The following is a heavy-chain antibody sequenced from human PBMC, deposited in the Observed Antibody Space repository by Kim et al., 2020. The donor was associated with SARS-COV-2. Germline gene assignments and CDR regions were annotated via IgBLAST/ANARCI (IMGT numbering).Heavy chain of an antibody. CDR1: GGSISSGGYY. J-gene: IGHJ4*02. CDR3: ARAETIVGVVIGCFDY. V-gene: IGHV4-31*03. Sequence: SETLSLTCTVSGGSISSGGYYWSWIRQHPGKGLEWIGYIYYSGSTYYNPSPKSRVTISVDTSKNQFSLKLSSVTAADTAVYYCARAETIVGVVIGCFDYWGQGTLVTVSS. D-gene: IGHD3-3*01. CDR2: IYYSGST.